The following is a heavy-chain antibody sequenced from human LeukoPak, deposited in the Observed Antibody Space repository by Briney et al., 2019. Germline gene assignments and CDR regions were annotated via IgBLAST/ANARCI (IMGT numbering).Heavy chain of an antibody. CDR1: GFTFDDYA. CDR3: AFGQATGSDY. J-gene: IGHJ4*02. V-gene: IGHV3-9*01. CDR2: ISWNSGFI. Sequence: GGSLRLTCAASGFTFDDYAMHWVRQAPGKGLEWVSGISWNSGFIVYADSVRGRFTISRDNAKNSLYLQMNSLRPEDTALYFCAFGQATGSDYWGQGTLVTVSS. D-gene: IGHD1-1*01.